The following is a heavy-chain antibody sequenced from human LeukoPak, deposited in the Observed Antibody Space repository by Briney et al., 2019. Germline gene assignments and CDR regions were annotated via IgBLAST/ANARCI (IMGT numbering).Heavy chain of an antibody. CDR2: IYYSGST. Sequence: PSETLSLTCTVSGGSISSYYWSWIRQPPGKGLEWIGYIYYSGSTNYNPSLKSRVTISVDTSKNQFSLKLSSVTAADTAVYYCARHSSGYYLDAFDIWGQGTMVTVSS. J-gene: IGHJ3*02. CDR1: GGSISSYY. D-gene: IGHD3-22*01. V-gene: IGHV4-59*01. CDR3: ARHSSGYYLDAFDI.